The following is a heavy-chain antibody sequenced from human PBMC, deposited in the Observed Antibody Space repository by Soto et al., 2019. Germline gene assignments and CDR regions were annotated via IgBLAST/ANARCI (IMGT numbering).Heavy chain of an antibody. D-gene: IGHD3-3*01. Sequence: GGSLRLSCAASGFTFSSYEMNWVRQAPGKGLEWVSYISSSGSTIYYADSVKGRFTISRDNAKNSLYLQMNSLRAEDTAVYYCARDGPYDFWSGYYTYLDYWGQGTLVTVSS. J-gene: IGHJ4*02. CDR2: ISSSGSTI. CDR3: ARDGPYDFWSGYYTYLDY. V-gene: IGHV3-48*03. CDR1: GFTFSSYE.